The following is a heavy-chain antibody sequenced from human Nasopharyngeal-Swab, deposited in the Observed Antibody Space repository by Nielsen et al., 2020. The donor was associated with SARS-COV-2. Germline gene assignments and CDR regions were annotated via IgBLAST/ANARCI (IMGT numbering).Heavy chain of an antibody. CDR1: GFTFGNYW. J-gene: IGHJ4*02. CDR3: ARETAVAGDYYCDY. CDR2: INADGSST. D-gene: IGHD6-19*01. Sequence: GESLKISCVASGFTFGNYWMHWVRQVPGKGLVWVSHINADGSSTTYADSVKGRFTISRDNAKNTLYLQMNSLRVEDTAVYYCARETAVAGDYYCDYWGQGTLVAVSS. V-gene: IGHV3-74*01.